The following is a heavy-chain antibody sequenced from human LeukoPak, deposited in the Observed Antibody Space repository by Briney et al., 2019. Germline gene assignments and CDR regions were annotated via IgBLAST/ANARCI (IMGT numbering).Heavy chain of an antibody. CDR3: ANDWEGLGENGYFDL. D-gene: IGHD3-9*01. CDR2: FNPNSGGT. J-gene: IGHJ2*01. V-gene: IGHV1-2*02. Sequence: SVNLSRTPSLYTLTAYYMHCVRRAPRPRREWWGWFNPNSGGTSYAQKYQARVTMTRDTSISTAYMELSRLRSDDTAVYYCANDWEGLGENGYFDLWGRGTLVTVSS. CDR1: LYTLTAYY.